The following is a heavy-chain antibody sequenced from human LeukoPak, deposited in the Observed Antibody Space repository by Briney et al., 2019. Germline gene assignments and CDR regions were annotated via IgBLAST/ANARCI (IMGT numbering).Heavy chain of an antibody. D-gene: IGHD4-17*01. CDR1: GFTFSNAW. J-gene: IGHJ5*02. Sequence: GGSLRLSCAASGFTFSNAWMTWVRQAPGKGLEWVSYISSSGSTIYYADSVKGRFTISRDNAKNSLYLQMNSLRAEDTAVYYCARGTALDYGDTTSWFDPWGQGTLVTVSS. CDR2: ISSSGSTI. CDR3: ARGTALDYGDTTSWFDP. V-gene: IGHV3-48*04.